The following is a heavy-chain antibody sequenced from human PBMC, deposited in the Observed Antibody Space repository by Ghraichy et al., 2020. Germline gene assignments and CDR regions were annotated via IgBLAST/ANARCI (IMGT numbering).Heavy chain of an antibody. V-gene: IGHV4-39*01. CDR2: IYYRGHT. J-gene: IGHJ4*02. D-gene: IGHD3-9*01. Sequence: SETLSLTCTVSGDSISSSGYYWAWIRQPPGKGLEWIGSIYYRGHTYYNPSLRSRVTISVDTSNNQFSLNLTSVTAADTAVYYCARHQALRHFDWLFSTEPLDCWGQGSLVTVSS. CDR1: GDSISSSGYY. CDR3: ARHQALRHFDWLFSTEPLDC.